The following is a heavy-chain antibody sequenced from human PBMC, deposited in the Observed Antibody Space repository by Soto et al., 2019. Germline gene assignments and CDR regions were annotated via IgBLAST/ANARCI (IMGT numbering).Heavy chain of an antibody. CDR1: GGSCSGYD. J-gene: IGHJ5*02. CDR3: AGMPYTSGLRFDP. Sequence: PFETLSLTWPVYGGSCSGYDWSWIRKPPGKGLEWVGDINHSGVTSYNPSLTSRVSISLDMSNSQCTLNLRSVTAADTAVYYCAGMPYTSGLRFDPWGPGTLVTVSS. V-gene: IGHV4-34*01. CDR2: INHSGVT. D-gene: IGHD6-19*01.